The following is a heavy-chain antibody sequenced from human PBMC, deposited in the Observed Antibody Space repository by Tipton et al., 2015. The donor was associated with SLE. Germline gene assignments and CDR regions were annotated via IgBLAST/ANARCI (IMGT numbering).Heavy chain of an antibody. V-gene: IGHV3-74*01. CDR1: GFTFSSYW. Sequence: GSLRLSCAASGFTFSSYWMHWVRQAPGKGLVWVSRMNIDGSVRTYADSVKGRFTISRDNAKSTLYLQMNSLRAEDTAVYYCAGPHYDNLTGTITPGGYWGQGTLVTVSS. D-gene: IGHD3-9*01. J-gene: IGHJ4*02. CDR2: MNIDGSVR. CDR3: AGPHYDNLTGTITPGGY.